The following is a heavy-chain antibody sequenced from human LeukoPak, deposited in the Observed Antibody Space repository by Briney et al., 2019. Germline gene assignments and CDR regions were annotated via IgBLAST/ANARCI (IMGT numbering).Heavy chain of an antibody. CDR3: ARLHCSAGSCYDGL. V-gene: IGHV3-30-3*01. J-gene: IGHJ3*01. CDR2: ISYDGSNK. D-gene: IGHD2-15*01. CDR1: GFTFSSYA. Sequence: GGSLRLSCAPSGFTFSSYAMHWVRQAPGKGLEWVAVISYDGSNKYYADSVKGRFTISRDNSKNTLYLQMNSLRAEDTAVYYCARLHCSAGSCYDGLWGQGTMVTVSS.